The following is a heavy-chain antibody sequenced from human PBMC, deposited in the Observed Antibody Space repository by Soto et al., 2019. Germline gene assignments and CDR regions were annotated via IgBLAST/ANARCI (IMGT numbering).Heavy chain of an antibody. D-gene: IGHD3-10*01. CDR1: GGSFSYYY. CDR2: ISPRGTT. CDR3: TRGRLYYDSGTYAN. J-gene: IGHJ4*02. Sequence: PSETLSPTCAVYGGSFSYYYWSWIRQSPGKGLEWIGEISPRGTTKYNPSLKSRVIISMHTSTNQFSLYLSSVTAADTAVYYCTRGRLYYDSGTYANWGQGTLVTVSS. V-gene: IGHV4-34*01.